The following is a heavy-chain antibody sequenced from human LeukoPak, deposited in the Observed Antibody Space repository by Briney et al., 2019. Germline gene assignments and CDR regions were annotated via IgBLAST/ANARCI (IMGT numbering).Heavy chain of an antibody. V-gene: IGHV3-15*01. CDR2: IKSKTDGGTT. J-gene: IGHJ6*04. Sequence: GGSLRLSCAASGFTFSDAWMSWVRQAPGKGREWVGRIKSKTDGGTTDYAAPVKGRFTISRDDSKNTLYLQMNSLKTEDTAVYYCTTDNYYYGMDVWGKGTTVTVSS. CDR1: GFTFSDAW. CDR3: TTDNYYYGMDV.